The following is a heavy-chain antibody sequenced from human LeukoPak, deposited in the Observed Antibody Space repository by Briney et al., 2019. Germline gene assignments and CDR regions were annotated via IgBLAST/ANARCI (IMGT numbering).Heavy chain of an antibody. CDR2: INPNSGGT. CDR1: GYTFTVYY. D-gene: IGHD1-7*01. CDR3: ARVFSGITGTTPWFDP. V-gene: IGHV1-2*02. Sequence: VASVTVSYKASGYTFTVYYMHWVRQAPGQGLEWMGWINPNSGGTNYAQKFQGRVTMTRDTSISTAYMELSRLRSDDTAVYYCARVFSGITGTTPWFDPWGQGTLVTVSS. J-gene: IGHJ5*02.